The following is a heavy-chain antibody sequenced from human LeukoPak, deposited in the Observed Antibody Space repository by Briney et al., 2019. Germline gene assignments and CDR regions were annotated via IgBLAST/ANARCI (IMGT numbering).Heavy chain of an antibody. CDR1: GGTFSSYA. V-gene: IGHV1-69*05. Sequence: ASVKVSCKASGGTFSSYAISWVRQAPGQGLGWMGRIIPIFGTTNYAQKFQGRVTITTDESTSTAYMELSSLRSEDTAVYYCAREFSWVYFDYWGQGTLVTVSS. D-gene: IGHD1-26*01. CDR2: IIPIFGTT. CDR3: AREFSWVYFDY. J-gene: IGHJ4*02.